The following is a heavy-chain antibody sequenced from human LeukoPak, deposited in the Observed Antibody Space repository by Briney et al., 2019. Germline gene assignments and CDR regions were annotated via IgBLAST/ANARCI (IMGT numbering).Heavy chain of an antibody. CDR3: ARDRAAIVGDGPDAFDI. J-gene: IGHJ3*02. CDR1: GGSFSGYY. V-gene: IGHV4-34*01. Sequence: SETLSLTCTVSGGSFSGYYCTWIRQPPGKGLEWIGEINHSGSANYNPSLKSRVTISLDTSKNQFSLKLSSVTAADTAVYYCARDRAAIVGDGPDAFDIWGQGTMVTVSS. CDR2: INHSGSA. D-gene: IGHD3-22*01.